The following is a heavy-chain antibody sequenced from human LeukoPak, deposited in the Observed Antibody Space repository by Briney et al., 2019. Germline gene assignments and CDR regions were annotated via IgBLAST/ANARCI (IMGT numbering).Heavy chain of an antibody. V-gene: IGHV3-53*01. J-gene: IGHJ5*02. CDR3: ARGGPYNWFDP. Sequence: GGSLRLSCAASGFTFSSYAMSWVRQAPGKGLEWVSVIYSGGSTYYADSVKGRFTISRDNSKNTLYLQMNSLRAEDTAVYYCARGGPYNWFDPWGQGTLVTVSS. CDR2: IYSGGST. CDR1: GFTFSSYA.